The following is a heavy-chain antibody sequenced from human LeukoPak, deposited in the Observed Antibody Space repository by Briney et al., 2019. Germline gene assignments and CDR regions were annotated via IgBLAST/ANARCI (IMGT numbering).Heavy chain of an antibody. J-gene: IGHJ3*02. CDR2: IYYSGST. Sequence: SETLSLTCTVSGGSISSYYWSWIRQPPGKGLEWIGYIYYSGSTNYNPSLKSRVTISVDTSKNQFSLKLSSVTAADTAVYYCARRGVMGAFDIWGQGTMVTVSS. V-gene: IGHV4-59*01. CDR3: ARRGVMGAFDI. D-gene: IGHD3-16*01. CDR1: GGSISSYY.